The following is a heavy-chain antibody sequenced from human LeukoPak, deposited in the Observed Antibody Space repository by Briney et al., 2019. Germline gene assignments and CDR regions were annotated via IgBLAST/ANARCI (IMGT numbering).Heavy chain of an antibody. J-gene: IGHJ4*02. Sequence: SETLSLTCAVYGGSFSAYCWSWIRQPPGKGLEWIGEINHSGSTNYNPSLKSRVTISVDTSKNQFSLRLSSVTAADTAVYYCASDDYGKGNWGQGTLVTVSS. CDR3: ASDDYGKGN. CDR2: INHSGST. CDR1: GGSFSAYC. D-gene: IGHD4-17*01. V-gene: IGHV4-34*01.